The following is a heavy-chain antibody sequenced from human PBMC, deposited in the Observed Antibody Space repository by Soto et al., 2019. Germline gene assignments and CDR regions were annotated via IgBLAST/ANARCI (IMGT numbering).Heavy chain of an antibody. CDR3: ARDVYREQQLSFMDV. Sequence: ASVKVSCKASGYTFTSYYMHWVRQAPGQGLEWMGIINPSGGSTSYAQKFQGRVTMTRDTSTSTVYMELSSLRSEDTAVYYCARDVYREQQLSFMDVWGKGTRVTVSS. V-gene: IGHV1-46*03. CDR1: GYTFTSYY. D-gene: IGHD6-13*01. J-gene: IGHJ6*03. CDR2: INPSGGST.